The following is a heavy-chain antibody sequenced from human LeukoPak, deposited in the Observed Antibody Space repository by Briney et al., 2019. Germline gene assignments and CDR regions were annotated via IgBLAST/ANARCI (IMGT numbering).Heavy chain of an antibody. CDR2: IYTSGST. CDR3: AIDRASPVRGSWFDP. J-gene: IGHJ5*02. CDR1: GGSISSYY. V-gene: IGHV4-4*09. Sequence: SETLSLTCTVSGGSISSYYWSWIRQPPGKGLEWIGYIYTSGSTNYNPSLKSRVTISVDTSKNQLSLKLSSVTAADTAVYYCAIDRASPVRGSWFDPWGQGTLVTVSS. D-gene: IGHD3-10*01.